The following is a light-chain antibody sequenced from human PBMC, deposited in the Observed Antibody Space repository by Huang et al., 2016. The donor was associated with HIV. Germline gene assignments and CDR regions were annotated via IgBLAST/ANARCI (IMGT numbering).Light chain of an antibody. Sequence: EIVLTQSPDFQSVTPKEKVTITCRASQNIGSSLHWYQQRADQSPKLRVKHASQSISGVPSRLSGSGSGTDFTLTINSLEVEDAATYYCHQSNNLPLTFGGGTKVDIK. J-gene: IGKJ4*01. CDR2: HAS. V-gene: IGKV6-21*02. CDR1: QNIGSS. CDR3: HQSNNLPLT.